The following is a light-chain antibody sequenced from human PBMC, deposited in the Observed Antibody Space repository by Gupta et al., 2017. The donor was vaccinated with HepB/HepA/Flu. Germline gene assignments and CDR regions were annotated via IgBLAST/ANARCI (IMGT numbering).Light chain of an antibody. J-gene: IGLJ2*01. Sequence: SYALTQPPSVSVAPGKTDRITCGGNNIGGKNVHWYQQKPGQAPVLVVYDDADRPSGIPERFSGSNSGNTATLTISRVEAGDEADYYCQVWDTTSDVPVFGGGTKLTVL. CDR1: NIGGKN. CDR3: QVWDTTSDVPV. V-gene: IGLV3-21*03. CDR2: DDA.